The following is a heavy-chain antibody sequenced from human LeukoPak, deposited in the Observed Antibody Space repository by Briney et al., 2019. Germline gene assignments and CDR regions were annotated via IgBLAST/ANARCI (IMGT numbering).Heavy chain of an antibody. CDR1: GYTFTGYY. CDR3: ARDRPVTGDLFEVWDY. CDR2: INPNSGGT. J-gene: IGHJ4*02. V-gene: IGHV1-2*02. D-gene: IGHD7-27*01. Sequence: ASVKVSCKASGYTFTGYYMHWVRQAPGQGLEWMGWINPNSGGTNYAQKLQGRVTITADKSTSTAYMELSSLRSEDTAVYYCARDRPVTGDLFEVWDYWGQGTLVTVSS.